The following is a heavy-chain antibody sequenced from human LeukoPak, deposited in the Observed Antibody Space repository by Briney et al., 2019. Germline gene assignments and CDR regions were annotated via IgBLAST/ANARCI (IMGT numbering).Heavy chain of an antibody. J-gene: IGHJ4*02. CDR1: GFTFSSFA. CDR2: ISGSGRGGRT. D-gene: IGHD3-22*01. CDR3: ARDGVYRGVVVITNPLDY. Sequence: GGSLRLSCAASGFTFSSFAMSWVRQAPGKGLEWVSNISGSGRGGRTYYADSVRGRFTISRDNAKNSLYLQMNSLRAEDTAVYYCARDGVYRGVVVITNPLDYWGQGTLVTVSS. V-gene: IGHV3-23*01.